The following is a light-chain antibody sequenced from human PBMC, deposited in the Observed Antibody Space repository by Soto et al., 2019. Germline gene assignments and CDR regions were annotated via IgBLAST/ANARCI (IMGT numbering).Light chain of an antibody. J-gene: IGKJ2*01. CDR1: QTVSRH. CDR2: DIS. V-gene: IGKV3-11*01. Sequence: EIVLTQSPATVSLSPGERATLSCRASQTVSRHLAWSQQKPGQAPRLLIYDISNRDTGIPARFSGSGSGTDFTLTISSLEPEDSAVYYCQQRSNWPRNTFGQGTKLEIK. CDR3: QQRSNWPRNT.